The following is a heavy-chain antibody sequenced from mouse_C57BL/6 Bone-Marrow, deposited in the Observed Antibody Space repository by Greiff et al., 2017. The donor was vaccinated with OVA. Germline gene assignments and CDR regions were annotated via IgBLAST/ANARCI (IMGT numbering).Heavy chain of an antibody. CDR2: ISYSGST. CDR3: ARELRFYYFDY. J-gene: IGHJ2*01. V-gene: IGHV3-1*01. D-gene: IGHD1-1*01. Sequence: VQLQESGPGMVKPSQSLSLPCTVTGYSITSGYDWHWIRHFPGNKLEWMGYISYSGSTNYNPSLKSRISITHDTSKNHFFLKLNSVTTEDTATYYCARELRFYYFDYWGQGTTLTVSS. CDR1: GYSITSGYD.